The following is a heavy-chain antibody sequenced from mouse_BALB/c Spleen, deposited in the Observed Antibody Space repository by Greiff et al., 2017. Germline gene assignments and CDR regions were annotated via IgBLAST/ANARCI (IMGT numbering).Heavy chain of an antibody. V-gene: IGHV5-17*02. D-gene: IGHD2-14*01. CDR2: ISSGSSTI. Sequence: EVKLQESGGGLVQPGGSRKLSCAASGFTFSSFGMHWVRQAPEKGLEWVAYISSGSSTIYYADTVKGRFTISRDNPKNTLFLQMTSLRSEDTAMYYCARSYYRYDGYAMDYWGQGTSVTVSS. CDR1: GFTFSSFG. CDR3: ARSYYRYDGYAMDY. J-gene: IGHJ4*01.